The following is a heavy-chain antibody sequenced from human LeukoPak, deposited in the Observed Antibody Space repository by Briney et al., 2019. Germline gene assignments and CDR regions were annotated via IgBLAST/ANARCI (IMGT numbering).Heavy chain of an antibody. J-gene: IGHJ4*02. Sequence: PSGGSLRLSCAVSGITLSNYGMSWVRQAPGMGLEWVAGISDSGGRTNYADSEKGRFTISRDNSKNTLYLQMNSLRAEDTAVYFCAKRGVVIRVILVGFHKEAYYFDSWGQGALVTVSS. D-gene: IGHD3-22*01. V-gene: IGHV3-23*01. CDR3: AKRGVVIRVILVGFHKEAYYFDS. CDR2: ISDSGGRT. CDR1: GITLSNYG.